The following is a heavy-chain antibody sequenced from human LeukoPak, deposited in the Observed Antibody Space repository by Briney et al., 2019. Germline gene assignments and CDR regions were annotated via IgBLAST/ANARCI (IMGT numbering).Heavy chain of an antibody. CDR2: IHFSGST. Sequence: GSLRLSCADSGFTFSNAWMSWVRQAPGKGLEWIGYIHFSGSTDYNPSLKSRVTILVDTSKNQFSLRLSSVTAADTAVYYCARASYSYDISGWVPFDYWGQGTLVTVSS. D-gene: IGHD3-22*01. J-gene: IGHJ4*02. CDR3: ARASYSYDISGWVPFDY. V-gene: IGHV4-59*08. CDR1: GFTFSNAW.